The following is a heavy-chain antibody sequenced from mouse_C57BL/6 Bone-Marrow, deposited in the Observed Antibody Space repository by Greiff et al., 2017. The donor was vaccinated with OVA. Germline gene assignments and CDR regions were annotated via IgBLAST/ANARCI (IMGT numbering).Heavy chain of an antibody. CDR2: ISDGGSYT. J-gene: IGHJ4*01. V-gene: IGHV5-4*01. CDR3: ARDRGAWLLAMDY. Sequence: DVMLVESGGGLVKPGGSLKLSCAASGFTFSSYAMSWVRQTPEKRLEWVATISDGGSYTYYPDNVKGRFTISRDNAKNNLYLQMSHLKSEDTAMYYCARDRGAWLLAMDYWGQGTSVTVSS. CDR1: GFTFSSYA. D-gene: IGHD2-3*01.